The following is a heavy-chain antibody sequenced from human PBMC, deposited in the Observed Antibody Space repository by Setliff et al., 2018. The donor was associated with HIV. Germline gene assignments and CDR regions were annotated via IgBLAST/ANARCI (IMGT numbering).Heavy chain of an antibody. V-gene: IGHV4-4*02. D-gene: IGHD3-10*01. CDR3: ARHDITLVRGLV. CDR2: MHHSGSN. Sequence: SETLSLTCAVSGGSISSNHWWSWVRQPPGKGLEWIGEMHHSGSNNYNPSLTSRVIISVDKSNNLFSLKVNSVTAADTAVYYCARHDITLVRGLVWGQGTTVTV. J-gene: IGHJ6*02. CDR1: GGSISSNHW.